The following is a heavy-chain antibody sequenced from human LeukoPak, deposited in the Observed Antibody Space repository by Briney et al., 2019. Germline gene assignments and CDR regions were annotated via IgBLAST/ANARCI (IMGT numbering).Heavy chain of an antibody. CDR3: ARAPGPPNYFDY. V-gene: IGHV3-74*01. CDR1: GFTFSTYC. D-gene: IGHD3-10*01. CDR2: ICPDGTVT. J-gene: IGHJ4*02. Sequence: GGSLRLSCAASGFTFSTYCMHWVRQAPGKGPMWVSRICPDGTVTNYADSVKARFIISRDNARNTVYLQMNSLRVEDTAVYYCARAPGPPNYFDYWGQGTLVTVSS.